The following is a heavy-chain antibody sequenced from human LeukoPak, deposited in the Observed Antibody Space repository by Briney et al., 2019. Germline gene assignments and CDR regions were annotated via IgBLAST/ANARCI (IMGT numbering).Heavy chain of an antibody. J-gene: IGHJ5*02. CDR3: ARDRGFIVVVPAALNWFDP. D-gene: IGHD2-2*01. CDR2: INPNSGGT. V-gene: IGHV1-2*02. Sequence: GASVKVSCKASGYTFTGYYMHWVRQAPGQGLEWMGWINPNSGGTNYAQKFQGRVTMTRDTSISTAYMELSRLRSDDTAVYYCARDRGFIVVVPAALNWFDPWGQGTLVTVSS. CDR1: GYTFTGYY.